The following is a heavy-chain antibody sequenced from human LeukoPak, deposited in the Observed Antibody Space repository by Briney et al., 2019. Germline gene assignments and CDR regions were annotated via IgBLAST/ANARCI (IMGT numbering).Heavy chain of an antibody. D-gene: IGHD3-22*01. CDR3: ARDRGYYDSGGYYLDY. V-gene: IGHV3-66*01. CDR2: IYSGGST. J-gene: IGHJ4*02. CDR1: GFTVSTNY. Sequence: EGSLRLSCAASGFTVSTNYMNWVRQAPGKGLESVSVIYSGGSTYYADSVKGRFTISRDNSKNTVYLQMNSLRAEDTAVYYCARDRGYYDSGGYYLDYWGQGTLVTVSS.